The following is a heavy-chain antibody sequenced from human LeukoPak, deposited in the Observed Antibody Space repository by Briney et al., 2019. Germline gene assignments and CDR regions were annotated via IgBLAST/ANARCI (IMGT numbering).Heavy chain of an antibody. J-gene: IGHJ4*02. CDR3: AKVGGGGSSWFDY. CDR2: ITRSNYI. Sequence: GGSLRLSCAASGFTFSSYSMNWVRQAPGKGLEWVSSITRSNYIYYADSVKGRFTISRDNAKNSLYLRMNSLRAEDTAVYYCAKVGGGGSSWFDYWGQGTLVTVSS. D-gene: IGHD6-13*01. CDR1: GFTFSSYS. V-gene: IGHV3-21*06.